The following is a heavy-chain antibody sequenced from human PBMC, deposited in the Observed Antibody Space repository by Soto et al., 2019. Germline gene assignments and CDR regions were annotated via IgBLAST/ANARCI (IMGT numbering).Heavy chain of an antibody. CDR3: AREDTAMVSYYFDY. V-gene: IGHV3-7*05. D-gene: IGHD5-18*01. J-gene: IGHJ4*02. Sequence: GGSLRLSCAASGFTFSSYWMSWVRQAPGKGLEWVANIKQDGSEKYYVDSVKGRFTISRDNAKNSLYLQMNSLRAEDTAVYYCAREDTAMVSYYFDYWGQGTLVTVSS. CDR2: IKQDGSEK. CDR1: GFTFSSYW.